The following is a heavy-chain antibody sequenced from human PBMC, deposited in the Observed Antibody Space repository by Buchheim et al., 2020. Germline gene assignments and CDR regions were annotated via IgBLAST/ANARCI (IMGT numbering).Heavy chain of an antibody. J-gene: IGHJ6*02. CDR1: GFTFSSYW. D-gene: IGHD3-3*01. CDR2: IKQDGSEK. CDR3: ARDSFPTYYDFWSGYYRRNYYYYYGMDV. Sequence: VQLVESGGGLVQPGGSLRLSCAASGFTFSSYWMSWVRQAPGKGLEWVANIKQDGSEKYYVDSVKGRFTISRDNAKNSLYLQMNSLRAEDTAVYYCARDSFPTYYDFWSGYYRRNYYYYYGMDVWGQGTT. V-gene: IGHV3-7*01.